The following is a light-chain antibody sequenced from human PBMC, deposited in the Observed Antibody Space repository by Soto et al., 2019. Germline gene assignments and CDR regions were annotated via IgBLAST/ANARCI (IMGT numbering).Light chain of an antibody. CDR2: DAS. CDR3: QHYDSARWT. CDR1: QSISSTY. Sequence: EIVLTQSPGTLSLSPGERATLSCRASQSISSTYLTWYHQRPGQAPRLLIYDASRRATGIPDRFSGSGSGTDFSLTISRLEPEDFAVDYCQHYDSARWTFGLGTKVEIK. V-gene: IGKV3-20*01. J-gene: IGKJ1*01.